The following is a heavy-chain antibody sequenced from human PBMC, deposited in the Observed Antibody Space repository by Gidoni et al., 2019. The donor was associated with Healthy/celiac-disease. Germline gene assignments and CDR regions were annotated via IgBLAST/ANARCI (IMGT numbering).Heavy chain of an antibody. CDR1: GGSISSGGYY. Sequence: QVQLQESGPGLVKPSQTLSLTCTVSGGSISSGGYYWSWIRQHPGKGLEGIGYIYYSGSTYYNPSLTSRVIISVDTSKNQFSLKRSSVTAADTAVYYCARDGITGTTGSRYNWFDPWGQGTLVTVSS. CDR2: IYYSGST. D-gene: IGHD1-7*01. J-gene: IGHJ5*02. CDR3: ARDGITGTTGSRYNWFDP. V-gene: IGHV4-31*03.